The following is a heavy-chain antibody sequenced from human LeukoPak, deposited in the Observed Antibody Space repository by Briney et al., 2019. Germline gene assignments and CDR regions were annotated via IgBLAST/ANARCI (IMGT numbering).Heavy chain of an antibody. Sequence: GGSLRLSCTASGFTFSSYAMSWVRQTPGKGLEWVSAISGSGGSTYYADSVKGRFAISRDNPKNTMYLQMNTLRAEDTAVYYCARDWYCSSSICYTDRNWFDPWGQGTLVTVSS. D-gene: IGHD2-2*02. V-gene: IGHV3-23*01. J-gene: IGHJ5*02. CDR1: GFTFSSYA. CDR3: ARDWYCSSSICYTDRNWFDP. CDR2: ISGSGGST.